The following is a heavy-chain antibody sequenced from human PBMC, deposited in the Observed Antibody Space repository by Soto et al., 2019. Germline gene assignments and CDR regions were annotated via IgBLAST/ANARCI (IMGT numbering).Heavy chain of an antibody. CDR1: GCSFTSYW. CDR2: IYPGDSDT. J-gene: IGHJ4*02. D-gene: IGHD6-13*01. Sequence: PGESLKISCKGSGCSFTSYWIGWVRQMPGKGLEWMGIIYPGDSDTRYSPSFQGQVTISADKSISTAYLQWSSLKASDTAMYYCARLPTYSSSWTELDYWGQGTLVTVSS. CDR3: ARLPTYSSSWTELDY. V-gene: IGHV5-51*01.